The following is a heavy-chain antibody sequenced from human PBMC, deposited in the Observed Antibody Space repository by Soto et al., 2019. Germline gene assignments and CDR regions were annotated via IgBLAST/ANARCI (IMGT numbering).Heavy chain of an antibody. CDR3: AREPGYCSSTSCYTGDAFDI. D-gene: IGHD2-2*02. CDR2: IYYSGST. J-gene: IGHJ3*02. Sequence: SETLSLTCSVSGGSVSSGSYYWSWIRQPPGKGLEWIGYIYYSGSTNYNPSLKSRVTISVDTSKNQFSLKLSSVTAADTAVYYCAREPGYCSSTSCYTGDAFDIWGQGTMVTVSS. V-gene: IGHV4-61*01. CDR1: GGSVSSGSYY.